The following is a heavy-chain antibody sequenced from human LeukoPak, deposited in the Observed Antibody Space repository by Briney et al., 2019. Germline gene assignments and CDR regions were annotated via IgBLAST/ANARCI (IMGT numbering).Heavy chain of an antibody. CDR3: ARAGYYYTTREYYFDY. CDR2: IYTSGST. D-gene: IGHD3-10*01. Sequence: SQTLSLTCTVSGDSISSGGYYWSWIRQPAGKGLEWIGRIYTSGSTNYNPSLKSRVTMSVDTSKKQFSLKLSSVTAADTAVYYCARAGYYYTTREYYFDYWGQGTLVTVSS. V-gene: IGHV4-61*02. CDR1: GDSISSGGYY. J-gene: IGHJ4*02.